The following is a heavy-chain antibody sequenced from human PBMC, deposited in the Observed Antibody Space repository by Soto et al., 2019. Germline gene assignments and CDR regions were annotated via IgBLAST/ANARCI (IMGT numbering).Heavy chain of an antibody. CDR2: IWYDASNK. Sequence: QVQLVESGGGVVQPGRSLRLSCAASGFTFSSYGMHWVRQAPGKGLEWVAVIWYDASNKYYADSVKGRFTISRDNTKNPMYLQMNSLRAEDTAVYYCARDPIGPGIFDYWGQGTLVTVSS. CDR3: ARDPIGPGIFDY. V-gene: IGHV3-33*08. CDR1: GFTFSSYG. D-gene: IGHD1-26*01. J-gene: IGHJ4*02.